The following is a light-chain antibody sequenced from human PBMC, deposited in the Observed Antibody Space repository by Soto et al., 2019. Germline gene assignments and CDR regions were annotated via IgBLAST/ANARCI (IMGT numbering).Light chain of an antibody. V-gene: IGKV3D-20*01. J-gene: IGKJ4*01. CDR1: QSLTNNF. Sequence: EIVLTQSPATLSLSPGERVTLSCGASQSLTNNFLAWYQQRPGLAPRLLIFDASTRASGVPDRFSGSGSGTDFTLTISRLEPEDVAVYYCQQFGNSPTFGGGTKVDIK. CDR2: DAS. CDR3: QQFGNSPT.